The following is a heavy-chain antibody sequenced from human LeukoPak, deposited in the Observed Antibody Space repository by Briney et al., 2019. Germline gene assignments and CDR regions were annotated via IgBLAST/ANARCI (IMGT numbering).Heavy chain of an antibody. CDR1: GGSISSGGYY. V-gene: IGHV4-31*03. CDR3: ARAAHIVVVTAIYYFDY. CDR2: IYYSGST. J-gene: IGHJ4*02. D-gene: IGHD2-21*02. Sequence: SQTLSLTCTVSGGSISSGGYYWSWIRQHPGKGLEWIGYIYYSGSTYYNPSLKSRVTISVDTSKNLFSLKLSSVTAADTAVYYCARAAHIVVVTAIYYFDYWGQGTLVTVSS.